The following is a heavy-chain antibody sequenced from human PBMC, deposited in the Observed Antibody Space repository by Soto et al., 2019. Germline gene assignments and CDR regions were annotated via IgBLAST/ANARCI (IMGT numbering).Heavy chain of an antibody. J-gene: IGHJ3*02. CDR1: GFTFSDYY. D-gene: IGHD6-6*01. Sequence: GSLRLSCAASGFTFSDYYMSWIRQAPGEGLEWVSYISSSGSTIYYADSVKGRFTISRDNAKNSLYLQMNSLRAEDTAVYYCARGAIAARPLDDAFDIWGQGTMVTVSS. CDR2: ISSSGSTI. V-gene: IGHV3-11*01. CDR3: ARGAIAARPLDDAFDI.